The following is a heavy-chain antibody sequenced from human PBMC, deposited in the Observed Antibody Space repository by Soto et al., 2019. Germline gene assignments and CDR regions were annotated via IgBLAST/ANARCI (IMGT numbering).Heavy chain of an antibody. V-gene: IGHV4-59*01. CDR2: IYYSGST. J-gene: IGHJ4*02. CDR1: GGSISSYY. CDR3: AGTRGYCSGGSCPTVVDY. Sequence: PSETLSLTCTVSGGSISSYYWSWIRQPPGKGLEWIGYIYYSGSTNYNPSLKSRVTMSVDTSKNQFSLKLSSVTAADTAVYYCAGTRGYCSGGSCPTVVDYWGQGTLVTVS. D-gene: IGHD2-15*01.